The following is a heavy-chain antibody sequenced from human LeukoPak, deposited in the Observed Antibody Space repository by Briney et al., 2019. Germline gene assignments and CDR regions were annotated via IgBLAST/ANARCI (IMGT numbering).Heavy chain of an antibody. V-gene: IGHV1-18*01. CDR2: ISAYNGNT. CDR3: VRHIKPAGPWDGMDV. CDR1: GYTFTSYG. Sequence: GASVKVSCKASGYTFTSYGISWVRQAPGQGLEWMGWISAYNGNTNYAQKFQGRVTMTIDTSTSTAYMELRSLKSDDTAVYYCVRHIKPAGPWDGMDVWGQGTTVIVSS. D-gene: IGHD1-26*01. J-gene: IGHJ6*02.